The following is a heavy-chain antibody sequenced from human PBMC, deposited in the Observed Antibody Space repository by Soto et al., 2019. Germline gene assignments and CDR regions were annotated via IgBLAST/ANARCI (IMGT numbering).Heavy chain of an antibody. CDR3: ARVDRGDYYMDV. Sequence: SETLSLTCTVSGGSISSYYWSWIRQPPGKGLEWIGYIYYSGSTNYNPSLKSRVTISVDTSKNQFSLKLSSVTAADTAVYYCARVDRGDYYMDVWGKGTTVTVSS. CDR2: IYYSGST. D-gene: IGHD3-10*01. J-gene: IGHJ6*03. V-gene: IGHV4-59*01. CDR1: GGSISSYY.